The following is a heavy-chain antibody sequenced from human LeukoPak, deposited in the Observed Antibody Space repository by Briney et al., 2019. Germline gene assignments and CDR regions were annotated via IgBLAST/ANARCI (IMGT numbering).Heavy chain of an antibody. D-gene: IGHD1-26*01. CDR1: GGSISSSSYY. CDR2: IYYSGST. V-gene: IGHV4-61*01. CDR3: ARGIIVGATWGENDNWFDP. J-gene: IGHJ5*02. Sequence: SETLSLTCTVSGGSISSSSYYWSWIRQPPGKGLEWIGYIYYSGSTNYNPSLKSRVTRSVDTSKNQFSLKLTSVTAADTAVYYCARGIIVGATWGENDNWFDPWGQGTLVTVSS.